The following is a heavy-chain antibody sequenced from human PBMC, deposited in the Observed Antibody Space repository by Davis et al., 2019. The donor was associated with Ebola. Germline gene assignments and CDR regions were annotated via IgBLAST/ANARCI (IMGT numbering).Heavy chain of an antibody. CDR1: GGSISSYY. Sequence: MPSETLSLTCTVSGGSISSYYWSWIRQPPGKGLEWIGYINYSGSTNYNPSLKSRVTISVDTSKNQFSLKLSPVTAEDTAVYYCARENDLTTVTHFDYWGQGTLVTVSS. J-gene: IGHJ4*02. D-gene: IGHD4-17*01. V-gene: IGHV4-59*12. CDR3: ARENDLTTVTHFDY. CDR2: INYSGST.